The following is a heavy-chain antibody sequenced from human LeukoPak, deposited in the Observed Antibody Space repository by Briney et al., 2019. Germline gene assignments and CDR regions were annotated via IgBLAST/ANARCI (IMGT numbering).Heavy chain of an antibody. CDR3: ATADRGAFDI. V-gene: IGHV3-74*01. CDR2: ISSDGSTT. Sequence: GGSLRLSCAASGFTFSGYWMHWIRQAPGKGLVWVSRISSDGSTTSYADSVKGRFTISRDNAKNSLYLQMNSLRVDDTAVYYCATADRGAFDIWGQGTMVIVSS. J-gene: IGHJ3*02. D-gene: IGHD2-21*02. CDR1: GFTFSGYW.